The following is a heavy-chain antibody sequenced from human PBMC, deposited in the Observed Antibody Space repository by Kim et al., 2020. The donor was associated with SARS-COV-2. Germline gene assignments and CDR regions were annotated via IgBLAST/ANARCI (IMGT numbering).Heavy chain of an antibody. CDR3: ARGAGDYYDSSGGYFDY. Sequence: GGSLRLSCAASGFTFSSYAMHWVRQAPGKGLEWVAVISYDGSNKYYADSVKGRFTISRDNSKNTLYLQMNSLRAEDTAVYYCARGAGDYYDSSGGYFDY. J-gene: IGHJ4*01. V-gene: IGHV3-30-3*01. CDR1: GFTFSSYA. D-gene: IGHD3-22*01. CDR2: ISYDGSNK.